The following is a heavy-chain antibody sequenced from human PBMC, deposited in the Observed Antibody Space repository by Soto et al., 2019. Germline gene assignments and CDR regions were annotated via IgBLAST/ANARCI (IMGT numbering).Heavy chain of an antibody. D-gene: IGHD2-15*01. J-gene: IGHJ4*02. CDR1: GYTFTTYM. Sequence: QVQLVQSGAEVKKPGASVKVSCKASGYTFTTYMIHWVRQAPGQRPEWMGWINAANGNTKYSQKFRGRVTITRDTCVTTAYMEMSSLRSEDTAVYYCARESDEGIARPTDYWGQGTLVTVSS. CDR2: INAANGNT. V-gene: IGHV1-3*01. CDR3: ARESDEGIARPTDY.